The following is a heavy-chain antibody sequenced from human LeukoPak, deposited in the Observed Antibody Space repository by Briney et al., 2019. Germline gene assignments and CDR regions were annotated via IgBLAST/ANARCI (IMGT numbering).Heavy chain of an antibody. Sequence: SETLSLTCSVSGASVRSYYWGWIRQPAGKGLEWIGRIYTSGSTNYNPSLKSRVTMSVDTSKNQFSLKLTSVNAADTALYYCTRDNGGDWYAFDIWGQGTVVTVSS. V-gene: IGHV4-4*07. D-gene: IGHD2-21*02. CDR1: GASVRSYY. CDR3: TRDNGGDWYAFDI. CDR2: IYTSGST. J-gene: IGHJ3*02.